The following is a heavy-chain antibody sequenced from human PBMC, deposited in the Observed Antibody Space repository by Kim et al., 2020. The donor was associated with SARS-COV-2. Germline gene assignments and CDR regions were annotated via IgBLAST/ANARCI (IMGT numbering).Heavy chain of an antibody. CDR2: IRGRGDGT. CDR1: GFTLNSNV. D-gene: IGHD3-10*01. CDR3: EKFKTMRQGGKCFDS. Sequence: GGSLRLSCATSGFTLNSNVMAWVRQAPGKGLEWVSAIRGRGDGTFYADSVKGRFTISRDISENTLYLQMNSLRVEDTSIYYCEKFKTMRQGGKCFDSGGQGTLVTVSS. J-gene: IGHJ5*01. V-gene: IGHV3-23*01.